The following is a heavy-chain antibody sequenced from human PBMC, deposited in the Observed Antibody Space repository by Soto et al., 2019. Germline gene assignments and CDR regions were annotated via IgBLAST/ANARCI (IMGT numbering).Heavy chain of an antibody. CDR1: GFTFEYYA. J-gene: IGHJ6*03. V-gene: IGHV3-23*01. Sequence: GGSLRLSCAASGFTFEYYAMSWVRQTPGKGLEWVSTITGRLDVSTYYADSVKGRFTISRDNAKNSLYLQMNSLRAEDTAVYYCARGDYMDVWGKGTTVTVSS. CDR2: ITGRLDVST. CDR3: ARGDYMDV.